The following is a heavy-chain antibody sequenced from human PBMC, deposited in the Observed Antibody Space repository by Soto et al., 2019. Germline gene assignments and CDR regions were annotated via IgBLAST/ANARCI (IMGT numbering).Heavy chain of an antibody. CDR3: ARDRVDCSGGNCWRSVEDT. J-gene: IGHJ5*02. CDR2: IDPSGGGT. Sequence: QVQLVQSGAEVKKPGASVKVSCKASGYTFTSYYMHWVRQAPGQGLESMGIIDPSGGGTSYAQKFQGRLTMTRDTSTSTVYMELSSLRSEDTAVYYCARDRVDCSGGNCWRSVEDTWGQGTLVTVSS. CDR1: GYTFTSYY. D-gene: IGHD2-15*01. V-gene: IGHV1-46*01.